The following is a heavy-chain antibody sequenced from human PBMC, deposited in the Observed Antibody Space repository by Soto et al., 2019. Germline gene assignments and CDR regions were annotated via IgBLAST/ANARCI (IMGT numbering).Heavy chain of an antibody. J-gene: IGHJ4*02. CDR2: ISYDGSNK. D-gene: IGHD1-26*01. Sequence: GGSLRLSCAASGFTFSSYGMHWVRQAPGKGLEWVAVISYDGSNKYYADSVKGRFTISRDNSKNTLYLQMNSLRAEDTAVYYCAKDPSRVGATTYYFDYWGQGTLVTVSS. CDR1: GFTFSSYG. CDR3: AKDPSRVGATTYYFDY. V-gene: IGHV3-30*18.